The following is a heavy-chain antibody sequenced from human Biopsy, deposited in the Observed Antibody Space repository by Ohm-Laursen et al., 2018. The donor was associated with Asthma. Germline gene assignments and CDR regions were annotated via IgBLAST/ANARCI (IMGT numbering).Heavy chain of an antibody. CDR2: ISFDGTNR. Sequence: SLRLSCTAPGFTFSSYSMHWVRQAPAKGLDWVAVISFDGTNRNYTDPVKGRFTISRDNSRNTLHLEMNSLRAEDTAVYYCARAYGGSFFSGAFDIWGQGTMATVSS. CDR1: GFTFSSYS. J-gene: IGHJ3*02. D-gene: IGHD4-23*01. CDR3: ARAYGGSFFSGAFDI. V-gene: IGHV3-30*03.